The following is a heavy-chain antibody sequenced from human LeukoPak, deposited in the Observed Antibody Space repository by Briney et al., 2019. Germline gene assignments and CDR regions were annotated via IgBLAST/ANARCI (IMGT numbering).Heavy chain of an antibody. CDR1: GGTFSSYA. J-gene: IGHJ5*02. CDR2: IIPIFGTA. V-gene: IGHV1-69*13. Sequence: ASVKVSCKASGGTFSSYAISWVRQAPGQGLEWMGGIIPIFGTANYAQKFQGRVTITADESTSTANMELSSLRSEDTAVYYCAGGGWLHLDPWGQGTLVTVSS. D-gene: IGHD5-24*01. CDR3: AGGGWLHLDP.